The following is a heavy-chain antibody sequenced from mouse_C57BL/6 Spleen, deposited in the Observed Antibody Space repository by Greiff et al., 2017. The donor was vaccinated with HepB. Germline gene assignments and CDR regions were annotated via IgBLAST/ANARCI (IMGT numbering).Heavy chain of an antibody. V-gene: IGHV5-4*03. Sequence: EVMLVESGGGLVKPGGSLKLSCAASGFTFSSYAMSWVRQTPEKRLEWVATISDGGSYTYYPDNVKGRFTISRDNAKNNLYLQMSHLKSEDTAMYYCARGEVDYWGQGTTLTVSS. CDR3: ARGEVDY. CDR1: GFTFSSYA. J-gene: IGHJ2*01. CDR2: ISDGGSYT.